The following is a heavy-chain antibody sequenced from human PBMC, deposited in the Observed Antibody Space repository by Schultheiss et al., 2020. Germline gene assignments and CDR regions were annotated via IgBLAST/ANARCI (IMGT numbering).Heavy chain of an antibody. Sequence: ASVKVSCKASGYSFSTYGTTWVRQAPGQGLEWMGWIGANNGNTNYAQKVQGRVTMTTDTSTSTAYMELRSLRSDDTAVYYCARVQWKHTWDSIYYMDVWGKGTTVTVSS. V-gene: IGHV1-18*01. CDR1: GYSFSTYG. CDR2: IGANNGNT. J-gene: IGHJ6*03. CDR3: ARVQWKHTWDSIYYMDV. D-gene: IGHD1-26*01.